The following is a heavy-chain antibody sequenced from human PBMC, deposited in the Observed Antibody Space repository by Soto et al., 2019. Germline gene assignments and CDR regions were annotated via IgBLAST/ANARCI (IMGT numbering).Heavy chain of an antibody. J-gene: IGHJ6*02. Sequence: QVQVVQSGAEVKKPGASVKVSCKASGYSFSTYSMHWVRQAPGQGLEWMGWINGANGNPRYSQKFKDRVSISRDTPASTGYMELSSLRSEDTAVYYCARGKGMEENYYYHGMDVWGPGTTVIVSS. V-gene: IGHV1-3*01. CDR1: GYSFSTYS. CDR2: INGANGNP. CDR3: ARGKGMEENYYYHGMDV. D-gene: IGHD1-1*01.